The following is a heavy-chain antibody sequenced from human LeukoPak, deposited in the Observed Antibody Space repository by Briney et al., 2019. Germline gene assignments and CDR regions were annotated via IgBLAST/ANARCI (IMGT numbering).Heavy chain of an antibody. CDR2: IKQDGGEK. D-gene: IGHD4-23*01. CDR3: ARAYYGGNRPTDY. J-gene: IGHJ4*02. CDR1: GITFGSHW. Sequence: PGGSLRLSCAASGITFGSHWMTRVRQAPGKGLEWVATIKQDGGEKYYVDSVKGRFTISRDNAENSLYLQMNSLRAEDTAVYYCARAYYGGNRPTDYWGQGTLVTVSS. V-gene: IGHV3-7*01.